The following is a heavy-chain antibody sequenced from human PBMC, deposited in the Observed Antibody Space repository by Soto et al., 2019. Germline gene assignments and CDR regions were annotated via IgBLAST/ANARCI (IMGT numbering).Heavy chain of an antibody. Sequence: GGSLRLSCAASGFTFSDAWMSWVRQAPGAGLEWVGLIKGKTEGGTIDYAAPVKARFTISRDASKNTLYLQMNSLKTEDTAVYYCTTDPHSTGTKYWGQGTLVTVSS. CDR3: TTDPHSTGTKY. V-gene: IGHV3-15*01. CDR2: IKGKTEGGTI. J-gene: IGHJ4*02. D-gene: IGHD1-1*01. CDR1: GFTFSDAW.